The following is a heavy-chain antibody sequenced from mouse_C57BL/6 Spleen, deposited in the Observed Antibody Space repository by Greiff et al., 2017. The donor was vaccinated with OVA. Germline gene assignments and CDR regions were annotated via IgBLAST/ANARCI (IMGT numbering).Heavy chain of an antibody. J-gene: IGHJ3*01. D-gene: IGHD2-4*01. Sequence: EVQLQESGGGLVKPGGSLKLSCAASGFTFSSYAMSWVRQTPEKRLEWVATISDGGSYTYYPDNVKGRFTISRDNAKNNLYLQMSHLKSEDTAMYYCAREDYDASWFAYWGQGTLVTVSA. CDR2: ISDGGSYT. V-gene: IGHV5-4*01. CDR1: GFTFSSYA. CDR3: AREDYDASWFAY.